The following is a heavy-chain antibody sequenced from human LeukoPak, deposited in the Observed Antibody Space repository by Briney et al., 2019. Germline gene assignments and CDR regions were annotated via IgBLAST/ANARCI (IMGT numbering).Heavy chain of an antibody. Sequence: PRGSLRLSCAASGFTFSNYNMNWVRQAPGKGLEWVSYISSSSDTVFYPDSVKGRFTISRDNAKNSLYLQMYSLRGDVTAVYYCARDDTGNSGHFDLWGRGTLVTVSS. V-gene: IGHV3-48*01. CDR1: GFTFSNYN. J-gene: IGHJ2*01. CDR2: ISSSSDTV. CDR3: ARDDTGNSGHFDL. D-gene: IGHD1-1*01.